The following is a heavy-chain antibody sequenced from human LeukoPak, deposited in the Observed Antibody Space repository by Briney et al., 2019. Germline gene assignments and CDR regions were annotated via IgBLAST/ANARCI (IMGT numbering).Heavy chain of an antibody. J-gene: IGHJ4*02. D-gene: IGHD2-15*01. CDR3: AISEWRRAAFDY. CDR2: IWYDGSNK. Sequence: GRSLRLSCAASGFTFSSYGMHWVRQAPGKGLEWVAVIWYDGSNKYYADSVKGRFTISRDNSKNTLYLQMNSLRAEDTAVYYCAISEWRRAAFDYWGQGTLVTVSS. CDR1: GFTFSSYG. V-gene: IGHV3-33*01.